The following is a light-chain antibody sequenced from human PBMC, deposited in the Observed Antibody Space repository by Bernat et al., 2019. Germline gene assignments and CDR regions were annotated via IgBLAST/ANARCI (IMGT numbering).Light chain of an antibody. V-gene: IGKV1-33*01. CDR3: QEYDSLSFT. CDR2: DAS. CDR1: EDISNS. J-gene: IGKJ3*01. Sequence: DIQMTQSPSSLSASVGDRVRITCQATEDISNSLIWYQQKPGQAPKLLIYDASSLQTGVPSRFSGSGSGTDFTLTITSLQPEDFATYSCQEYDSLSFTFGPGTRLDVK.